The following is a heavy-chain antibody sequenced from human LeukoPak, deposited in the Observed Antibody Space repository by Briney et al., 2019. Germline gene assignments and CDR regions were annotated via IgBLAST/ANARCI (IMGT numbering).Heavy chain of an antibody. D-gene: IGHD1-14*01. CDR2: IYYSGYT. V-gene: IGHV4-59*12. CDR1: GGSISSYY. Sequence: SETLSLTCTVSGGSISSYYWSWIRQPPGKGLEWIGYIYYSGYTNYNPSLKSRVTISVDTSKNQFSLKLSSVTAADTAVYYCACPSGNHLYSFDYWGQGTLVTVSS. CDR3: ACPSGNHLYSFDY. J-gene: IGHJ4*02.